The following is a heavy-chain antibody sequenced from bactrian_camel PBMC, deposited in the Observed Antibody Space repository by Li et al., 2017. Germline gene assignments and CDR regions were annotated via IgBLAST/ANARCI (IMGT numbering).Heavy chain of an antibody. Sequence: VQLVESGGGLVQTAGSLRLSCAASGFTFNSYVMSWVRQAPGKGLEWVSAINGAGVTYYADSVKGRFTISQDNAKATVYLQMNSLKVEDTAMYYCAASRGYIATSRRLVATAYNYWGQGTQVTVS. D-gene: IGHD4*01. CDR3: AASRGYIATSRRLVATAYNY. CDR2: INGAGVT. CDR1: GFTFNSYV. J-gene: IGHJ4*01. V-gene: IGHV3S40*01.